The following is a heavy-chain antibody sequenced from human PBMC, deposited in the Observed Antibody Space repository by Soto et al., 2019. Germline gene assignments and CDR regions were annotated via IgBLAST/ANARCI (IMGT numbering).Heavy chain of an antibody. J-gene: IGHJ6*02. V-gene: IGHV1-69*01. CDR3: AIATEGYFDSLYGMDV. CDR1: GGTFSRYA. CDR2: IIPIFGTA. D-gene: IGHD3-9*01. Sequence: QVQLVQSGAEVKKPGSSVKVSCKASGGTFSRYAISWVRQAPGQGLEWMGGIIPIFGTANYAQKFQGRVTITADESTSTAYMELSSLRSEDTAVYYCAIATEGYFDSLYGMDVWGQGTTVSVSS.